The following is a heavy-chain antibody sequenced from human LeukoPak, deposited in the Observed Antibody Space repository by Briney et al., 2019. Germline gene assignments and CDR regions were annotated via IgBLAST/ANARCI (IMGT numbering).Heavy chain of an antibody. Sequence: SETLSLTCTVSGGSISGTSYYWGWIRQPPGKGLEWIGSIYYSGSTYYNPSLKSRVTISVDTSKNQFSLKLSSVTAADTAVYSCARGADGVSSNSRGWFDPWGQGTLVTVSS. CDR2: IYYSGST. CDR3: ARGADGVSSNSRGWFDP. D-gene: IGHD2-15*01. J-gene: IGHJ5*02. CDR1: GGSISGTSYY. V-gene: IGHV4-39*07.